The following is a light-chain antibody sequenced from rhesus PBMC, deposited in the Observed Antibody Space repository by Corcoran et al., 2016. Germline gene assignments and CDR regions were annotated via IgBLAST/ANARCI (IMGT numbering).Light chain of an antibody. CDR3: QQYSSSPFT. CDR1: QSISSW. V-gene: IGKV1-22*01. Sequence: DIQMTQSPSSLSASVGDTVTITCRASQSISSWLAWYQPKPGKAPKLLINKASSVQSGVPSRFSGRGSGTDFTLTIISLQSEDFATYYCQQYSSSPFTFGPGTKLDIK. J-gene: IGKJ3*01. CDR2: KAS.